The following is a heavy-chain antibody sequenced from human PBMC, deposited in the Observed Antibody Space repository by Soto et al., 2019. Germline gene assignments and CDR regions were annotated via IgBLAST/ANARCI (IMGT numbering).Heavy chain of an antibody. V-gene: IGHV4-34*01. CDR1: GGSFSTYY. CDR2: INHSGSN. J-gene: IGHJ3*02. CDR3: ARGGINDWQVAFDI. D-gene: IGHD3-9*01. Sequence: PSETLSLTCVVSGGSFSTYYYNWIRQSPGKGLEWIGEINHSGSNNYSPSLKSRVTMSLDTSKNQFSLKLTSVTAADTAVYYCARGGINDWQVAFDIWGQGTMVTVSS.